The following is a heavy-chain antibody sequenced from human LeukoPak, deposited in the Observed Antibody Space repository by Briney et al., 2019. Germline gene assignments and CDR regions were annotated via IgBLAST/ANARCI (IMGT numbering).Heavy chain of an antibody. Sequence: GASVKVSCKASGYTFTSYGISWVRQATGQGLEWMGWMNPNSGNTGYAQKFQGRVTMARNTSISTAYMELSSLRSEDTAVYYCARAADYDFWSGANYYYYYMDVWGKGTTVTVSS. J-gene: IGHJ6*03. V-gene: IGHV1-8*02. CDR1: GYTFTSYG. CDR3: ARAADYDFWSGANYYYYYMDV. CDR2: MNPNSGNT. D-gene: IGHD3-3*01.